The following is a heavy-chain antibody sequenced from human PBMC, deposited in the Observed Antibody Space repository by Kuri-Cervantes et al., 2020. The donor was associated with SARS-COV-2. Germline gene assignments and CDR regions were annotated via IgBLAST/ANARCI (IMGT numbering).Heavy chain of an antibody. D-gene: IGHD3-10*01. CDR2: VYYTGST. Sequence: ESLKISCTVSGDSITNYHWSWIRQPPGKGLEWIGYVYYTGSTNYKPSLESRVTMSVDTSKNQFSLKLNSVTVADTAVYYCAREGPYGSGSYFDYWGQGTLVTVSS. CDR3: AREGPYGSGSYFDY. CDR1: GDSITNYH. V-gene: IGHV4-59*01. J-gene: IGHJ4*02.